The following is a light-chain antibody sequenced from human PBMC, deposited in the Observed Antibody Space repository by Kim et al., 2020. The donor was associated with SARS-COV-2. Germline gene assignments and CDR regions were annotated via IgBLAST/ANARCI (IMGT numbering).Light chain of an antibody. CDR1: SLRTSY. CDR3: NSRDTSDNQWV. J-gene: IGLJ3*02. V-gene: IGLV3-19*01. Sequence: ALGQKVTVTCQGASLRTSYASCYQLKPRQAPLLVLFGQNHRPSGIPARFSGSNSGNRSSLTITGAQAEDEADYYCNSRDTSDNQWVFGGGTKVTVL. CDR2: GQN.